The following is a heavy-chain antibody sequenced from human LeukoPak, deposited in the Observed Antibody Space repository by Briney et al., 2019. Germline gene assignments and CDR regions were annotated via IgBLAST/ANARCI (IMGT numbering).Heavy chain of an antibody. V-gene: IGHV3-23*01. D-gene: IGHD6-19*01. J-gene: IGHJ4*02. CDR1: GFTFSSYG. Sequence: DPGGSLRLSCAASGFTFSSYGMSWVRQAPGKGLEWVSAISGSGGSTYYADSVKGRFTISRDNSKNTLYLQMNSLRAEDTAVYYCAKPCVAGTVGSDYWGQGTLVTVSS. CDR2: ISGSGGST. CDR3: AKPCVAGTVGSDY.